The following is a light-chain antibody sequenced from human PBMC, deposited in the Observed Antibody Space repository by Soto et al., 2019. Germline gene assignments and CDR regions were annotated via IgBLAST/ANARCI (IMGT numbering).Light chain of an antibody. V-gene: IGLV2-14*03. Sequence: QSVLTQPASVSGSPGQSITISCTGTSRDVGGYNYVSWYQKNPGKAPKLMIYNVFSRPSGVSDRFSGSKSGNTASLTISGLQAEDEANYYCSSYSNIITLYVFVTRTKVTVL. J-gene: IGLJ1*01. CDR2: NVF. CDR1: SRDVGGYNY. CDR3: SSYSNIITLYV.